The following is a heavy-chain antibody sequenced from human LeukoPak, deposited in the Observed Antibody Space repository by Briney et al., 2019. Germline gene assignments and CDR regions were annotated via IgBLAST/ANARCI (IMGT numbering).Heavy chain of an antibody. Sequence: PSQTLSLTSTVSGGSISSGDYYWSWIRQPPGKGLEWIGSIYHSGSTYYNPSLKSRVTISVDTSKNQFSLKLSSATAADTAVYYCARDLDIAAAAPSDYWGQGTLVTVSS. J-gene: IGHJ4*02. CDR3: ARDLDIAAAAPSDY. V-gene: IGHV4-30-4*01. CDR2: IYHSGST. CDR1: GGSISSGDYY. D-gene: IGHD6-13*01.